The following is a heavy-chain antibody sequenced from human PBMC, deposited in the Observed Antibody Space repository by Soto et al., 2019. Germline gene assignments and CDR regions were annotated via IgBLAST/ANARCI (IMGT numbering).Heavy chain of an antibody. D-gene: IGHD3-3*01. J-gene: IGHJ5*02. Sequence: PSETLSLTCTVFGGSVSSGAYYWTWIRQAPGKGLEWIGYISFTGDTTYNPSLRSRVAIAVDTSKNQFSLRLRSATAADTAVYYCARGAIRFLEWFTTPSNASDPWGQGPLVTLAS. CDR1: GGSVSSGAYY. V-gene: IGHV4-61*08. CDR3: ARGAIRFLEWFTTPSNASDP. CDR2: ISFTGDT.